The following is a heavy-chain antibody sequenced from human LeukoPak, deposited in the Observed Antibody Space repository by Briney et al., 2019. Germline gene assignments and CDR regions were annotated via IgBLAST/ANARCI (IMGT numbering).Heavy chain of an antibody. CDR1: GYTFTNYG. Sequence: GASVKVSCKASGYTFTNYGINWVRQAPGQRLEWMGWISPYNSNTNYAQKFQGRVTMTRDTSISTAYMELSRLRSDDTAVYYCARWFGEPSFDYWGQGTLVTVSS. D-gene: IGHD3-10*01. CDR3: ARWFGEPSFDY. V-gene: IGHV1-18*01. CDR2: ISPYNSNT. J-gene: IGHJ4*02.